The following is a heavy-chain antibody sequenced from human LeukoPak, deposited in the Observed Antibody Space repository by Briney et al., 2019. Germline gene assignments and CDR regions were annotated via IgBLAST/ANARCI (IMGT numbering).Heavy chain of an antibody. CDR3: AELGVTRIGGV. V-gene: IGHV3-48*03. J-gene: IGHJ6*04. D-gene: IGHD3-10*02. Sequence: SLSPSRAASRFTLSSYEMDWVRPPPARGLGWVSYISSSGSTIYYADSVKGRFTISRDNAKNSLYLQMNSLRAEDTAIYYCAELGVTRIGGVWGKGTTVTISS. CDR2: ISSSGSTI. CDR1: RFTLSSYE.